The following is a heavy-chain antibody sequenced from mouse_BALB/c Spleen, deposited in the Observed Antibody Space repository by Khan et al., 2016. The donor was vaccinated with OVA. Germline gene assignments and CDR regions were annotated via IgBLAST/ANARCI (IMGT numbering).Heavy chain of an antibody. CDR2: INPDSSTI. J-gene: IGHJ3*01. Sequence: EVQLVESGGGLVQPGGSLKLSCAASGFAFSRYWMSWVRQAPGKGLEWIGEINPDSSTINYTPSLKDKFIISRDYAKNTLYLQMSKVRSEDTALYYCARPYRYDGRAWFAYWGQGTLVTVAA. D-gene: IGHD2-14*01. CDR1: GFAFSRYW. CDR3: ARPYRYDGRAWFAY. V-gene: IGHV4-1*02.